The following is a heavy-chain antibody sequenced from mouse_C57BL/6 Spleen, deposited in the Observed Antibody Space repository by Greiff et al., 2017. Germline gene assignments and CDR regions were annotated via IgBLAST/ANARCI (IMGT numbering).Heavy chain of an antibody. CDR2: INPSNGGT. CDR1: GYTFTSYW. J-gene: IGHJ4*01. V-gene: IGHV1-53*01. Sequence: QVQLQQSGTELVKPGASVKLSCKASGYTFTSYWMHWVKQRPGQGLEWIGNINPSNGGTNYNEKFKSKATLTVDKSSSTAYMQLSSLTSEDSAVYYCARREIYYGNHYYAMDYWGQGTSVTVSS. D-gene: IGHD2-1*01. CDR3: ARREIYYGNHYYAMDY.